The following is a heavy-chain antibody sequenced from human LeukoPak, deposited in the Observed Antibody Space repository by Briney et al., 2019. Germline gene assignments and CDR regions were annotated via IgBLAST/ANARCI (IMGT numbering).Heavy chain of an antibody. D-gene: IGHD6-13*01. V-gene: IGHV4-59*08. CDR2: IYHSGNT. CDR3: ARHGSSYSFDC. CDR1: GASMSSNY. J-gene: IGHJ4*02. Sequence: SETLSLTCNVSGASMSSNYWSWIRQPPGKGLEWIGYIYHSGNTNYSPSLESRVTMSVDESKNQFSLRVHFVSAADTAVYYCARHGSSYSFDCWGQGTLVTVSS.